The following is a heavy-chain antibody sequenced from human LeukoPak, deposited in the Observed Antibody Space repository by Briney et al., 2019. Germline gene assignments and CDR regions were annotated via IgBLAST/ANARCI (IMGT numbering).Heavy chain of an antibody. D-gene: IGHD6-19*01. CDR1: GGSISSSSYY. J-gene: IGHJ4*02. CDR2: IYYSGST. CDR3: ARVDIAVAGTLAVQFDY. V-gene: IGHV4-39*01. Sequence: KPSETLSLTCTVSGGSISSSSYYWGWIRQPPGKGLEWIGSIYYSGSTYYNPSLKSRVTISVDTSKHQFSLKLSSVTAADTAVYYCARVDIAVAGTLAVQFDYWGQGTLVTVSS.